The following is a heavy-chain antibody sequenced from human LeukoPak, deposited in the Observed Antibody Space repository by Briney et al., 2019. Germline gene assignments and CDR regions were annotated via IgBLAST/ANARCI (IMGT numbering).Heavy chain of an antibody. V-gene: IGHV1-8*03. Sequence: ASVKVSCKASGYTFTSYDINWVRQATGQGLEWMGWMNPNSGNTGYAQKFQGRVTITRNTSISTAYMELSSLRSEDTAVYYCARKRGCSYGYNWFDPWGQGTLVTVSS. CDR3: ARKRGCSYGYNWFDP. D-gene: IGHD5-18*01. CDR1: GYTFTSYD. CDR2: MNPNSGNT. J-gene: IGHJ5*02.